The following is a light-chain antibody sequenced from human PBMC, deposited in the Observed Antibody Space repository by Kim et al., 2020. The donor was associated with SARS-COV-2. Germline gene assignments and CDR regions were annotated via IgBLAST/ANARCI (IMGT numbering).Light chain of an antibody. CDR2: QNN. CDR1: KLRDRY. V-gene: IGLV3-1*01. Sequence: PEQNASITYSEYKLRDRYVTWYRQKPDQAPVVVIYQNNQRPSGIPEQFSGSDSGNTATFTISETQAMHEADYFCQAWDSSTHNYVFGAGTKVTVL. CDR3: QAWDSSTHNYV. J-gene: IGLJ1*01.